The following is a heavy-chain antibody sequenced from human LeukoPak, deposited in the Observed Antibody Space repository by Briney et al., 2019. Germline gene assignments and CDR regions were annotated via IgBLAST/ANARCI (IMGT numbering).Heavy chain of an antibody. CDR1: GLTFSSYE. J-gene: IGHJ4*02. V-gene: IGHV3-48*03. CDR2: ISSSGSTI. D-gene: IGHD3-10*01. Sequence: PGGSLRLSFSASGLTFSSYEMKWVRQAPGKGLERVSYISSSGSTIYYADSVKGRFTISRDNAKNSLYLQMNSLRAEDTAVYYCAAGAQYYYGSGTDYWGQGTLDTVSS. CDR3: AAGAQYYYGSGTDY.